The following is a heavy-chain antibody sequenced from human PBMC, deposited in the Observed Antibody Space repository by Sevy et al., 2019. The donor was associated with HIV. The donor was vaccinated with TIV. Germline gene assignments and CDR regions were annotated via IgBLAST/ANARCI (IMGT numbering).Heavy chain of an antibody. CDR1: GFTFDDYA. D-gene: IGHD3-10*01. V-gene: IGHV3-9*01. CDR3: AKGGYYGSRSAFDI. CDR2: ISWNSGSI. J-gene: IGHJ3*02. Sequence: GGCLRLSCAASGFTFDDYAMHWVRQAPGKGLEWVSGISWNSGSIGYADSVKGRFTISRDNAKNSLYLQMNSLRAEDTALYYCAKGGYYGSRSAFDIWGQGTMVTVSS.